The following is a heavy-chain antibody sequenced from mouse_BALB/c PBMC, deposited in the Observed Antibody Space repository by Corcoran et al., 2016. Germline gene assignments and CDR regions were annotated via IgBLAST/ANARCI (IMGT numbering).Heavy chain of an antibody. CDR3: ARGGKLRLPYYLDY. CDR2: IDPANGNT. V-gene: IGHV14-3*02. Sequence: EVQLQQSGAELVKPGASVKLSCTASGFNIKDTYMHWVKQRPEQGLEWIGRIDPANGNTKYDPKFQGKATITADTSSNTAYLQLSSLTSEDTAVYYCARGGKLRLPYYLDYWGQGTTLTVSS. D-gene: IGHD1-2*01. J-gene: IGHJ2*01. CDR1: GFNIKDTY.